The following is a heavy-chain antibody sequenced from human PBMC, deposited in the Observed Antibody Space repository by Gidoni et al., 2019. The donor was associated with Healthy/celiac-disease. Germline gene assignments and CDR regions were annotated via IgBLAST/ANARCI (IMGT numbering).Heavy chain of an antibody. CDR2: ISSSSSTI. CDR3: ARMYYYDSSGYYNYFDY. V-gene: IGHV3-48*02. D-gene: IGHD3-22*01. CDR1: GFTFSSYS. Sequence: EVQLVESGGGLVQPGGSLRLSCAASGFTFSSYSMNWVRQAPGKGLEWVSYISSSSSTIYYADSVKGRFTISRDNAKNSLYLQMNSLRDEDTAVYYCARMYYYDSSGYYNYFDYWGQGTLVTVSS. J-gene: IGHJ4*02.